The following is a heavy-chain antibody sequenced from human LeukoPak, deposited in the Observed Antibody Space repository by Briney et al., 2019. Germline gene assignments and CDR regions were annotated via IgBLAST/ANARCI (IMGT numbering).Heavy chain of an antibody. J-gene: IGHJ5*02. CDR1: GFTFRDYA. CDR2: TYSGGST. V-gene: IGHV3-53*01. CDR3: ASHLPAHH. Sequence: GGSLRLSCTASGFTFRDYAMSWVRQAPGKGLEWVSVTYSGGSTYYADSVKGRFTISRDNSKNTLYLQMNSLRAEDTAVYYCASHLPAHHWGQGTLVTVSS.